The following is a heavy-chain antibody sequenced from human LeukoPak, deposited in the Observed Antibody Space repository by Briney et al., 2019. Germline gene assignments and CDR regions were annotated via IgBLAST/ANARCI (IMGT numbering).Heavy chain of an antibody. CDR3: ARTAMIVETYFDY. V-gene: IGHV1-2*02. CDR2: INPNSGGT. Sequence: GASVKVSCKASGYTFTGYYMHWVRQAPGQGLEWMGWINPNSGGTNYAQKFQGRVTMTRDTSISTAYMELRSLRSDDTAVYYCARTAMIVETYFDYWGQGTLVTVSS. J-gene: IGHJ4*02. CDR1: GYTFTGYY. D-gene: IGHD3-22*01.